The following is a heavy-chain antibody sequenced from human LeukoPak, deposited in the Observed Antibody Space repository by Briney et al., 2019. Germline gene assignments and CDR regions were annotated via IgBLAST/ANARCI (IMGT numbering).Heavy chain of an antibody. CDR3: ARVPRYYYDSSGYSDY. CDR2: INHSGST. CDR1: GGSISSYY. V-gene: IGHV4-34*01. Sequence: SETLSLTCTVSGGSISSYYWSWIRQPPGKGLEWIGEINHSGSTNYNPSLKSRVTISVDTSKNQFSLKLSSVTAADTAVYYCARVPRYYYDSSGYSDYWGQGTLVTVSS. D-gene: IGHD3-22*01. J-gene: IGHJ4*02.